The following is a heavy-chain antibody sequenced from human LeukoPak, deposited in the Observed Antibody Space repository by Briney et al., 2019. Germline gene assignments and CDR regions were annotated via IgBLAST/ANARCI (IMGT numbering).Heavy chain of an antibody. V-gene: IGHV4-34*01. Sequence: SETLSLTCGVSGASFSGYYWTWIRQPPGKGLEWIGEINHSGGTNYNMSLKSRVTISVDPSKKEFSLKLRSVTAEDTAVYYCATDRYYGSGSYYKFDYWGQGILVTVSS. CDR2: INHSGGT. J-gene: IGHJ4*02. CDR1: GASFSGYY. CDR3: ATDRYYGSGSYYKFDY. D-gene: IGHD3-10*01.